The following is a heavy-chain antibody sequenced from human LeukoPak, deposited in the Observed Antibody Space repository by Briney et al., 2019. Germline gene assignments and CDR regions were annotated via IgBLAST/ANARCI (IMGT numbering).Heavy chain of an antibody. CDR3: ARLSSVAGTTVFFGWFDP. Sequence: SETLSLTCTVSGGSISSSSYYWGWIRQPPWKGLEWIGYIYTSGSTNYNPSLKSRVTISVDTSKNQFSLKLSSVTAADTAVYYCARLSSVAGTTVFFGWFDPWGQGTLVTVSS. CDR1: GGSISSSSYY. D-gene: IGHD6-19*01. V-gene: IGHV4-61*05. J-gene: IGHJ5*02. CDR2: IYTSGST.